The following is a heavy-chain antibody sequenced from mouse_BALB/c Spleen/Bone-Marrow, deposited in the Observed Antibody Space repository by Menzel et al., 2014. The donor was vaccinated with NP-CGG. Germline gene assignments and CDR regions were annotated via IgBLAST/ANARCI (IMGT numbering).Heavy chain of an antibody. J-gene: IGHJ4*01. CDR2: IDPSNSET. V-gene: IGHV1-59*01. CDR3: ARRPLAMVY. Sequence: QVQLKESGPELARPGTSVKMSCKASGYTFTSYWMHWVKQRPGQGLEWIGMIDPSNSETRLNQKFKDKFTLNVDKFSNAAYMQFSSLTSQDSAVYYCARRPLAMVYWGQGTSVTVSS. CDR1: GYTFTSYW.